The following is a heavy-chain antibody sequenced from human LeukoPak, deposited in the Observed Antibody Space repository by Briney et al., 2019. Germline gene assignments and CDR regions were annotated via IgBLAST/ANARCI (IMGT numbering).Heavy chain of an antibody. CDR2: INTNTGNP. J-gene: IGHJ4*02. CDR3: ARVVSSGSQGLYGFDY. V-gene: IGHV7-4-1*02. CDR1: GYTFTSYA. D-gene: IGHD1-26*01. Sequence: GASVKVSCKASGYTFTSYAMNWVRQAPGQGLEWMGWINTNTGNPPYAQGFTGRFVFSLDTSVSTAYLQISSLKAEDTAVYYCARVVSSGSQGLYGFDYWGQGTLVTVSS.